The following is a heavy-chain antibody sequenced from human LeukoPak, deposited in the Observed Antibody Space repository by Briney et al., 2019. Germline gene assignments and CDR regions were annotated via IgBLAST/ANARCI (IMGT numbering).Heavy chain of an antibody. Sequence: TGGSLRPSCAASGFSVSTNYMSWVRQAPGKGLEWVANIKDDGSEIYYVDSVKGRFTISRDNAKNSLYLQMNSLRAEDTAVYYCAGFDAFDIWGQGTMVTVSS. CDR2: IKDDGSEI. J-gene: IGHJ3*02. V-gene: IGHV3-7*03. CDR3: AGFDAFDI. CDR1: GFSVSTNY.